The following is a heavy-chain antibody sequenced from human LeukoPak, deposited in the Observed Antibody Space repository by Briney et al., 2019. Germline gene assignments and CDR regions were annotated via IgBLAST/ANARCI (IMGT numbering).Heavy chain of an antibody. CDR2: ISSSRSDT. D-gene: IGHD1-26*01. J-gene: IGHJ4*02. Sequence: GGSLRLSCEASGFTFSDYYMSWIRQAPGKGLEWVSYISSSRSDTKYADSVKGRFTISRDNAKNSLYLQMNSLRAEDTAVYYCARDRLWEVGATPYFAYWGQGTLVTVSS. V-gene: IGHV3-11*05. CDR3: ARDRLWEVGATPYFAY. CDR1: GFTFSDYY.